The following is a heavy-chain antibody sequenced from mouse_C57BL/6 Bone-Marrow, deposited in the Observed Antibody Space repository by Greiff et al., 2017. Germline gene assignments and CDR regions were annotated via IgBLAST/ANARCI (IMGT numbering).Heavy chain of an antibody. J-gene: IGHJ1*03. CDR2: IYPRDGST. V-gene: IGHV1-78*01. CDR3: ARWGYYGNYVSYWYFDV. CDR1: GYTFTDHT. D-gene: IGHD2-1*01. Sequence: QVQLKQSDAELVKPGASVKISCKVSGYTFTDHTIHWVKQRPEQGLEWIGYIYPRDGSTKYNEKFKGKATLTEDNSSSTAYMQLTSLTSEDSAVYFCARWGYYGNYVSYWYFDVWGTGTTVTVSS.